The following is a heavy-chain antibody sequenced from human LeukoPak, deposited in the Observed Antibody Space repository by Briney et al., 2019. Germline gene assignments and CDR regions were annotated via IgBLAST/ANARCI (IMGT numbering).Heavy chain of an antibody. CDR1: GGSISSYY. CDR2: IYHSGDT. D-gene: IGHD3-9*01. J-gene: IGHJ5*02. V-gene: IGHV4-59*01. Sequence: SETLSLTCTVSGGSISSYYWSWIRQSPGKGLEWIGYIYHSGDTNYSPSLRSRVTIPRDTSKTQFSLRLTSVTAADTAVYFCASGGYISGYGSQGGWFDPWGQGTLVTVSS. CDR3: ASGGYISGYGSQGGWFDP.